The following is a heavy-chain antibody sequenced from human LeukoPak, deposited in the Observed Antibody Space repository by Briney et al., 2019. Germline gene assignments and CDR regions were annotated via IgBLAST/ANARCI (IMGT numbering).Heavy chain of an antibody. CDR3: ARDKGFSYGSPLYYFDY. CDR1: GYIFTAYY. J-gene: IGHJ4*02. Sequence: GASVKVSCKASGYIFTAYYMHWVRLAPGQGLEWMGWINPNSGDTNYAQKFQGRVTMTRDTSISTAYMELSRLISYDTAVYYCARDKGFSYGSPLYYFDYWGQGTLVTVSS. CDR2: INPNSGDT. D-gene: IGHD5-18*01. V-gene: IGHV1-2*02.